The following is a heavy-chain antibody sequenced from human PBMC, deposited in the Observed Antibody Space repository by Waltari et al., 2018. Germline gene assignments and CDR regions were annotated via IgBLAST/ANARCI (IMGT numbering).Heavy chain of an antibody. CDR1: GGAFGTYA. Sequence: QVQLVQSGAEVKKPGSSVKVSCKASGGAFGTYAITWVRQAPGHGLEWVGGIIPIYGTPNFAQKFQGRVTFTADESTTTAYMELTSLKSEDTAIYYCARRNLGYAFDIWGQGTLVTDSS. CDR3: ARRNLGYAFDI. D-gene: IGHD1-26*01. J-gene: IGHJ3*02. V-gene: IGHV1-69*12. CDR2: IIPIYGTP.